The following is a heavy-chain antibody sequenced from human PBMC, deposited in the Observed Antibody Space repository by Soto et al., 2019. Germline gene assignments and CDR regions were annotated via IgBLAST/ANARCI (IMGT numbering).Heavy chain of an antibody. CDR3: ARSWSGGRFDY. J-gene: IGHJ4*02. CDR1: GGSISSSNSY. CDR2: IFYSGNS. V-gene: IGHV4-39*01. Sequence: SETLSLTCTVSGGSISSSNSYWGWSRQPPGKGLEWIASIFYSGNSFYNPSLKSRLAISVHTSKNQFSLRLSSVTDADTAVYYCARSWSGGRFDYWGQGTLVTVSS. D-gene: IGHD3-3*01.